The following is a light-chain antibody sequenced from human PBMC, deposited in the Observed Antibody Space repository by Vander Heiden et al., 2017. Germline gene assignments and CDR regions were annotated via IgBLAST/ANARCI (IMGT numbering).Light chain of an antibody. Sequence: DIQMTQSPSSLSASVGDRVTITCRASQDISNWLAWYQQKPGEAPKLLIYLTSSIQRGVPSRFRGGGSGTHFTLTINSLQPDDFATYYCQQSSSFPRTFGGGTKVEMK. V-gene: IGKV1D-12*01. J-gene: IGKJ4*01. CDR3: QQSSSFPRT. CDR2: LTS. CDR1: QDISNW.